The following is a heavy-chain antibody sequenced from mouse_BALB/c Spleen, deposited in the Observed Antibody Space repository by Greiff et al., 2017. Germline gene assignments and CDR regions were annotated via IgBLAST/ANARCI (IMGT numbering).Heavy chain of an antibody. J-gene: IGHJ2*01. CDR1: GYTFTDYA. V-gene: IGHV1S137*01. CDR2: ISTYYGDA. D-gene: IGHD2-3*01. Sequence: QVQLQQSGAELVRPGVSVKISCKGSGYTFTDYAMHWVKQSHAKSLEWIGVISTYYGDASYNQKFKGKATMTVDKSSSTAYMQLSSPTSEDSAVYYYAREDGYFDYWGQGTPLTVSS. CDR3: AREDGYFDY.